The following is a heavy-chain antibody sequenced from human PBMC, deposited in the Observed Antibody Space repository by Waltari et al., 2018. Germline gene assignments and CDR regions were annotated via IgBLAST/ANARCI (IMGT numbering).Heavy chain of an antibody. CDR2: IIPIFGTA. Sequence: QVQLVQSGAEVKKPGSSVKVSCKASGGTFSSYAISWVRQAPGQGLEWMGGIIPIFGTANYAQKFQGRVTITADESTSTAYMELSSLRSEDTAVYYCARDRRGYYDSSGYYYGWFDPWGQGTLVTVSS. CDR1: GGTFSSYA. CDR3: ARDRRGYYDSSGYYYGWFDP. V-gene: IGHV1-69*12. J-gene: IGHJ5*02. D-gene: IGHD3-22*01.